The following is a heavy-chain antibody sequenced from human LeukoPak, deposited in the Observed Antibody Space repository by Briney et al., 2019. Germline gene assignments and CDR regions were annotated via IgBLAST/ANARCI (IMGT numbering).Heavy chain of an antibody. CDR2: MYHTGHT. Sequence: SQTLSLTCIVSGGSISSGGYYWSWIRQPPGKGLEWIGYMYHTGHTMYNSSLKSRVTMSLDTSKNHFSLRLSSVTAADTAVYYCARHPFATPFDYWGPGTLVTVSS. J-gene: IGHJ4*02. V-gene: IGHV4-61*03. CDR1: GGSISSGGYY. CDR3: ARHPFATPFDY. D-gene: IGHD2-15*01.